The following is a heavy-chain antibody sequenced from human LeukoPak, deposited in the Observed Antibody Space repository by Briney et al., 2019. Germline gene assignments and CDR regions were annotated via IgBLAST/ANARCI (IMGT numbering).Heavy chain of an antibody. CDR1: GFTVSSNY. D-gene: IGHD6-25*01. Sequence: SGGSLRLSCAASGFTVSSNYMSWVRQAPGKGLEWVAVISYDGSNEYYADSVKGRFTISRDSSKNTLYLQMNSLRAEDTAVYYCARSGDYWGQGTLVTVSS. V-gene: IGHV3-30-3*01. CDR2: ISYDGSNE. J-gene: IGHJ4*02. CDR3: ARSGDY.